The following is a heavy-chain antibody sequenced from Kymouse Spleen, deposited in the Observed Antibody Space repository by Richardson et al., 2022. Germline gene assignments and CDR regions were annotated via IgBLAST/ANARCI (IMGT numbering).Heavy chain of an antibody. CDR3: ARDRVHNWNYRVWYYYYGMDV. CDR1: GFTFSSYG. CDR2: IWYDGSNK. Sequence: QVQLVESGGGVVQPGRSLRLSCAASGFTFSSYGMHWVRQAPGKGLEWVAVIWYDGSNKYYADSVKGRFTISRDNSKNTLYLQMNSLRAEDTAVYYCARDRVHNWNYRVWYYYYGMDVWGQGTTVTVSS. J-gene: IGHJ6*02. V-gene: IGHV3-33*01. D-gene: IGHD1-7*01.